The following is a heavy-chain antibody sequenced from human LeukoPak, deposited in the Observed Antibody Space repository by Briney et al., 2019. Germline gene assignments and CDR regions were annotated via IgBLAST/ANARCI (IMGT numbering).Heavy chain of an antibody. Sequence: PGGSLRLSCAASGFSFCNYNMNWVRQAPGKGLKWLSYIGSSSSTIYYADSVRGRFTISRDNAKNALYLQMNSPRDEDTAVYYCARKRMDSDAFDIWGQGTMVTVSS. V-gene: IGHV3-48*02. CDR3: ARKRMDSDAFDI. D-gene: IGHD3/OR15-3a*01. CDR1: GFSFCNYN. CDR2: IGSSSSTI. J-gene: IGHJ3*02.